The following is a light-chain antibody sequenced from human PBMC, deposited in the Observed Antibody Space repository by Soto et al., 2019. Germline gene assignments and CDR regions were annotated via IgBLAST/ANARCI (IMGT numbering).Light chain of an antibody. Sequence: QSVLTQPPSASGTPGQRVTISCSGSSSNIGSNTVNWYQQLPGTAPKLLIYSXXXRXXXXXXXXXXSXSGTSASLAISGLXSEDEXXXYCAAWDDSLNGVVFGGGTKLTVL. CDR2: SXX. J-gene: IGLJ2*01. V-gene: IGLV1-44*01. CDR3: AAWDDSLNGVV. CDR1: SSNIGSNT.